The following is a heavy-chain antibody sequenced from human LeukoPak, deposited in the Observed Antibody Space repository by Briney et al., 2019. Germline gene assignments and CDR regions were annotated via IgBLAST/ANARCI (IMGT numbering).Heavy chain of an antibody. V-gene: IGHV3-30*03. CDR1: GFTFSSYG. CDR3: ARQYYYDSSGYYYAFDI. J-gene: IGHJ3*02. D-gene: IGHD3-22*01. CDR2: ISYDGSNK. Sequence: GGSLRLSCAASGFTFSSYGMHWVRQASGKGLEWVAVISYDGSNKYYADSVKGRFTISRDNSKNTLYLQMNSLRAEDTAVYYCARQYYYDSSGYYYAFDIWGQGTMVTVSS.